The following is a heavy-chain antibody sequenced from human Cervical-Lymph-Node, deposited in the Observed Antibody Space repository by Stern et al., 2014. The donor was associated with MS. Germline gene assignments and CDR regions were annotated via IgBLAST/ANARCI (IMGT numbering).Heavy chain of an antibody. CDR2: ISYDGNHN. D-gene: IGHD2-8*01. Sequence: VQLVESGGAVVQPGRSLRISCAASGFTFSSYGMHWVRQAPGQGLEWVTGISYDGNHNHYAASVKGRFTISRDNSKNTLHLQMNSVTPDGTAIYYCARDYEDTSMLFDHWGQGTLVTVSS. CDR3: ARDYEDTSMLFDH. V-gene: IGHV3-30*03. J-gene: IGHJ4*02. CDR1: GFTFSSYG.